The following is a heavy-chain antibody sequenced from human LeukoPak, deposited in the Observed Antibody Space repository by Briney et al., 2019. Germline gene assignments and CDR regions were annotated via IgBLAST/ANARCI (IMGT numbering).Heavy chain of an antibody. CDR1: GFTFSSYG. Sequence: PGGSLRLSCAASGFTFSSYGMHWVRQAPGKGLEWVAVIRYDGSNKYYADSVKGRFTISRHNSKNTLYLQLNSLRAEDTAVYYCATYYYGSGSPPDAFDIWGQGTMVTVSS. J-gene: IGHJ3*02. V-gene: IGHV3-30*02. D-gene: IGHD3-10*01. CDR3: ATYYYGSGSPPDAFDI. CDR2: IRYDGSNK.